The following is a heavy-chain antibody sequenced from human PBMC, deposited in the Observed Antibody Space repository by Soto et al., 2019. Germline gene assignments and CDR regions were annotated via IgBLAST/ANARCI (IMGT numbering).Heavy chain of an antibody. D-gene: IGHD2-2*02. CDR1: GFTFSSYG. J-gene: IGHJ6*02. CDR2: IWYDGSNK. V-gene: IGHV3-33*01. CDR3: ARDQGIVVVQAAIERPYYYYGMDV. Sequence: GGSLRLSCAASGFTFSSYGMHWVRQAPGKGLEWVAVIWYDGSNKYYADSVKGRFTISRDNSKNTLYLQMNSLRAEDTAVYYCARDQGIVVVQAAIERPYYYYGMDVWGQGTTVTVYS.